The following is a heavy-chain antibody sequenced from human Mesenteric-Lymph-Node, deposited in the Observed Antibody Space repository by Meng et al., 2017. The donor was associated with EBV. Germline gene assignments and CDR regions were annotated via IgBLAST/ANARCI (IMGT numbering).Heavy chain of an antibody. CDR2: IFPTGGT. D-gene: IGHD3-22*01. Sequence: QVQLQGSGPGLVKPSGTLSLTCAVSGGSISSSNWWTWVRQPPGKGLEWIGEIFPTGGTNYNPSLKSRLTISVDKSKNQFSLKLSSVTAADTAVYYCAREGEVGYYESSGYYYWGQGTLVTVSS. CDR1: GGSISSSNW. V-gene: IGHV4-4*02. J-gene: IGHJ4*02. CDR3: AREGEVGYYESSGYYY.